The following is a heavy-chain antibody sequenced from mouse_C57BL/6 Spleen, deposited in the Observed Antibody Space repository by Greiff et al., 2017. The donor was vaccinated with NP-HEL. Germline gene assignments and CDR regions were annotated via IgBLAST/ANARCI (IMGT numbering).Heavy chain of an antibody. CDR2: ISDGGSCT. V-gene: IGHV5-4*01. CDR1: GFTFSSYA. CDR3: ARGALLRSWFAY. J-gene: IGHJ3*01. Sequence: EVQGVESGGGLVKPGGSLKLSCAASGFTFSSYAMSWVRQTPEKRLEWVATISDGGSCTYYPDNVKGRFTISRDNAKNNLYLQMSHLKSEDTAMYYCARGALLRSWFAYWGQGTLVTVSA. D-gene: IGHD1-1*01.